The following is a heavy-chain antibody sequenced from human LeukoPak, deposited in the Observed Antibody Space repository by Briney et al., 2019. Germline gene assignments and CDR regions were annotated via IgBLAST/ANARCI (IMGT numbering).Heavy chain of an antibody. Sequence: PGGSLRLSCAASGFTFSSNATSWVRQAPGKGPEWVSSISDSGGSTYYADSVKGRFTISRDNSKNTLYLQIDTLRAEDTAVYYCGQTGPTGGFCSSTSCYGVDYWGQGTLVTVSS. V-gene: IGHV3-23*01. CDR2: ISDSGGST. CDR3: GQTGPTGGFCSSTSCYGVDY. D-gene: IGHD2-2*01. CDR1: GFTFSSNA. J-gene: IGHJ4*02.